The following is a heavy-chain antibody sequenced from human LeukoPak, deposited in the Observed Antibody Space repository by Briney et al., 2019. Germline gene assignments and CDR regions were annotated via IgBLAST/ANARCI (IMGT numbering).Heavy chain of an antibody. J-gene: IGHJ6*02. CDR1: GGSISSYY. D-gene: IGHD6-13*01. V-gene: IGHV4-59*01. CDR2: IYYSGST. Sequence: ASETLSLTCTVSGGSISSYYWSWIRQPPGKGLEWIGYIYYSGSTNYNPSLKSRVTISVDTSKNQFSLKLSSVTAADTAVYYCARAVGRSSSTPNSYYYGMDVWGQGTTVTVSS. CDR3: ARAVGRSSSTPNSYYYGMDV.